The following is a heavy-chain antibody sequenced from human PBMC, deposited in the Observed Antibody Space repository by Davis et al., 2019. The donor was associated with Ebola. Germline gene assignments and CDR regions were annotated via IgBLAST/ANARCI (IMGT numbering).Heavy chain of an antibody. J-gene: IGHJ5*02. V-gene: IGHV3-21*01. Sequence: GGSLRLSCAASGFTFSSYSMNWVRQPPGKGLEWVSSISSSSSYIYYADSVKGRFTISRDNAKNLLYLQMNSLRDEDTAVYYCARDLFRYYDFWSGSPNWFDPWGQGTLVTVSS. CDR3: ARDLFRYYDFWSGSPNWFDP. CDR2: ISSSSSYI. CDR1: GFTFSSYS. D-gene: IGHD3-3*01.